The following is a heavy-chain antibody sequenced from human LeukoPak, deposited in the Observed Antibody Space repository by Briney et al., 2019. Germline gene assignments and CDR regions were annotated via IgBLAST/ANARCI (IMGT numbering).Heavy chain of an antibody. CDR3: ARESDHSVSQVDFDL. CDR1: GFTFSSYS. CDR2: ISSSSSYI. J-gene: IGHJ3*01. D-gene: IGHD1-14*01. Sequence: SGGSLRLSCAASGFTFSSYSMNWVRQAPGKGLEWVSSISSSSSYIYYADSVKGRFTISRDNAKNSLYLQMNSLRAEDTAVYYCARESDHSVSQVDFDLWGQGTMVTVSS. V-gene: IGHV3-21*01.